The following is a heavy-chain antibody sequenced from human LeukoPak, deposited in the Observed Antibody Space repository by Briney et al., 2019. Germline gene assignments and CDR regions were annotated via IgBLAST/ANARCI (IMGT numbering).Heavy chain of an antibody. V-gene: IGHV1-2*06. CDR3: ARNEGTALSGYYPH. CDR1: GYTFTGYY. Sequence: ASVKVSCKASGYTFTGYYMHWVRQAPGQGLVWMGRINPNSGGTNYAQKFQGRVTMTRDTSISTAYMELSRLRSDDTAVYYCARNEGTALSGYYPHWGQGTLVTVSS. D-gene: IGHD3-22*01. CDR2: INPNSGGT. J-gene: IGHJ4*02.